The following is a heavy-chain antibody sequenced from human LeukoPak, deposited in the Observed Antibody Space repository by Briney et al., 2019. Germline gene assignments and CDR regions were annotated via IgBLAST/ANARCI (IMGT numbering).Heavy chain of an antibody. J-gene: IGHJ4*02. CDR3: ARGLIPAQYFDY. CDR2: IIPIFGTA. CDR1: GGTFSSYA. Sequence: SVKVSCKASGGTFSSYAISWVRQAPGQGLEWMGGIIPIFGTANYAQKFQGRVTITADESTSTAYMELSSLRSEDTAVYYCARGLIPAQYFDYWGQGTLVTVSS. D-gene: IGHD2-2*01. V-gene: IGHV1-69*13.